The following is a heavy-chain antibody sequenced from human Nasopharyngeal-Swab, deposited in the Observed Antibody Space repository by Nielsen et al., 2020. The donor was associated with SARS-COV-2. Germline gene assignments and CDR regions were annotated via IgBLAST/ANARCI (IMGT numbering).Heavy chain of an antibody. J-gene: IGHJ4*02. D-gene: IGHD3-22*01. CDR2: ITSSSSTR. Sequence: GESLKISCAASGFAFTDYSMDWVRQAPGKGLEWVSYITSSSSTRYYADSVKGRFTVSRDNSKNTLYLQMNSLRAEDTAVYYCAREPRRWLLRGYYFDYWGQGTLVTVSS. CDR3: AREPRRWLLRGYYFDY. CDR1: GFAFTDYS. V-gene: IGHV3-48*01.